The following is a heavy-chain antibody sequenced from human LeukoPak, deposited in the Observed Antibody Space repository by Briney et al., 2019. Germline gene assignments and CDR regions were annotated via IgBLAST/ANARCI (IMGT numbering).Heavy chain of an antibody. D-gene: IGHD6-13*01. V-gene: IGHV3-30-3*01. CDR3: ARPAGSWYGAEYFQH. Sequence: GGSLRLSCAASGFTFSSYAMHWVRQAPGKGLEWVAVISYDGSNKYYADSVKGRFTISRDNSKNTLYLQMNSLRAEDTAVYYCARPAGSWYGAEYFQHWGQGTLVTVSS. CDR2: ISYDGSNK. J-gene: IGHJ1*01. CDR1: GFTFSSYA.